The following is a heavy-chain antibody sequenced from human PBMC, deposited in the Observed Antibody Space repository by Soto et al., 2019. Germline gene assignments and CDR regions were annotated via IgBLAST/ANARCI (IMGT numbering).Heavy chain of an antibody. Sequence: QVQLVQSGAEVKKPGASVKVSCKASGYTFTSYGISWVRQAPGQGLEWMGWISAYNGNTNYAQKLQGRVTMTTDTSTNTAYMELMSMRSDDTAVYYCARAEKYYDFWSGYYARDGWYFDYWGQGTLVTVSS. D-gene: IGHD3-3*01. CDR3: ARAEKYYDFWSGYYARDGWYFDY. J-gene: IGHJ4*02. CDR2: ISAYNGNT. CDR1: GYTFTSYG. V-gene: IGHV1-18*01.